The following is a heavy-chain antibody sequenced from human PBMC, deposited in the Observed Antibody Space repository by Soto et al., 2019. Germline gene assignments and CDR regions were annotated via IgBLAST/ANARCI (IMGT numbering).Heavy chain of an antibody. Sequence: GGSLRLSCRPSGFAFNSYVMHWVRKAPGKGREWVAIVWYDGSNEKYADSVKGRFIISRDSYENTLYMQMNTLRVDDTGDYYCARGYRYNRGLYGMDVWGQGTTVTVSS. J-gene: IGHJ6*02. CDR2: VWYDGSNE. CDR3: ARGYRYNRGLYGMDV. D-gene: IGHD1-1*01. CDR1: GFAFNSYV. V-gene: IGHV3-33*01.